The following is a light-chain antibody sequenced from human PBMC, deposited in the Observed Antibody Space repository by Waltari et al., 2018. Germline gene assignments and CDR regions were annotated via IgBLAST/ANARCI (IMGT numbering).Light chain of an antibody. CDR1: NLGSYR. V-gene: IGLV3-21*04. CDR3: QVWHAAIDPGV. CDR2: YDS. Sequence: SYVLTQPPSVSVAPGETARITCCGDNLGSYRVHWYQQKPGQAPVLVIRYDSDRPSGIPERFSGSNSANTATLTISRVEAGDEANYYCQVWHAAIDPGVFGTGTEVTV. J-gene: IGLJ1*01.